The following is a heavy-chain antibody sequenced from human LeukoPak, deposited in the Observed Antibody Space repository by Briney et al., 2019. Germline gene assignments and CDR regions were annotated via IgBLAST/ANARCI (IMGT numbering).Heavy chain of an antibody. V-gene: IGHV4-59*08. D-gene: IGHD1-26*01. CDR1: GGSISSYY. J-gene: IGHJ5*02. CDR2: IYYSGST. Sequence: PSETLSLTCTVSGGSISSYYWSWIRQPPGKGLEWIGYIYYSGSTNYNPSLKSRVTISVDTSKNQFSLKLSSVTAADTAVYYCARCGVGWFDPWGQGTLVTVSS. CDR3: ARCGVGWFDP.